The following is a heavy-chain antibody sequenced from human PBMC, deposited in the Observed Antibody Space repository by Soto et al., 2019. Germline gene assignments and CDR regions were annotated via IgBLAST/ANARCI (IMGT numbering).Heavy chain of an antibody. CDR1: GYSFTSYW. Sequence: GESLKISCKGSGYSFTSYWIGWVRQMPGKGLEWMGIIYPGDSDTRYSPSFQGQVTISADKSISTAYLQWSSLKASDTAMYYCARPVAVAGSGYYFDYWGQGTLVTVSS. D-gene: IGHD6-19*01. V-gene: IGHV5-51*01. CDR2: IYPGDSDT. CDR3: ARPVAVAGSGYYFDY. J-gene: IGHJ4*02.